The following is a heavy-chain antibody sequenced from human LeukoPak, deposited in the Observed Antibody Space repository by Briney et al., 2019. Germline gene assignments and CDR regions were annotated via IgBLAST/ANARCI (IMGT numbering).Heavy chain of an antibody. CDR3: ARMGRYSGSATH. CDR2: IYSSGSA. D-gene: IGHD5-12*01. Sequence: SETLSLTCTVSGGFISPYYWSWIRQPPGKGLEWIGYIYSSGSANYNPSLKSRVTMSVDTSKNQFSLKLSSVTAADTAVYYCARMGRYSGSATHWGQGTLVTVSS. V-gene: IGHV4-59*08. CDR1: GGFISPYY. J-gene: IGHJ4*02.